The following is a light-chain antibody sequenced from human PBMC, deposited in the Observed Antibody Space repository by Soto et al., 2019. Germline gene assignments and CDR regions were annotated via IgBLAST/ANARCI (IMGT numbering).Light chain of an antibody. CDR1: SSDVGGYNY. Sequence: VLTQPPSASGSPGQSVAISCTGTSSDVGGYNYVSWYQRHPGKAPKLMIYEVNKRPSGVPDRFSGSKSGNTASLTVSGLQAEDEADYYCSSYAGSSNLFGTGTKVTVL. CDR3: SSYAGSSNL. V-gene: IGLV2-8*01. J-gene: IGLJ1*01. CDR2: EVN.